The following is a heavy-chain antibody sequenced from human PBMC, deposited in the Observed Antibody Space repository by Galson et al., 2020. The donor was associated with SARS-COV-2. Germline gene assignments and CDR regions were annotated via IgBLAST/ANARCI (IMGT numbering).Heavy chain of an antibody. CDR1: GYTFNDYY. Sequence: ASVKVSCKTSGYTFNDYYLHWVRQAPGQGLERMGWINPNTGGTDHAQKFEGRVSMTRDTSIRTAYMEVNRLRSDDTAVYYCARDLGPGIAASADYWGQGTLITVSS. CDR2: INPNTGGT. J-gene: IGHJ4*02. CDR3: ARDLGPGIAASADY. V-gene: IGHV1-2*02. D-gene: IGHD6-13*01.